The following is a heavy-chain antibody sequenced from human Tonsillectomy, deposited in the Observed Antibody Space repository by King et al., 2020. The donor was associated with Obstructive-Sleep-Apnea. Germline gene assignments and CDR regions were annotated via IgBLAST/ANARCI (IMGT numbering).Heavy chain of an antibody. CDR3: ARDQIREQWLVYFDY. J-gene: IGHJ4*02. Sequence: VQLVQSGAEVEKPGASVKVSCKASEYTFTSYQMHWVRQAPGQGLEWMGIINPSGGSTSYAQKFQGRVTMTRDTSTSTVYMELSSLRSEDTAVYYCARDQIREQWLVYFDYWGQGTLVTVSS. V-gene: IGHV1-46*03. CDR2: INPSGGST. CDR1: EYTFTSYQ. D-gene: IGHD6-19*01.